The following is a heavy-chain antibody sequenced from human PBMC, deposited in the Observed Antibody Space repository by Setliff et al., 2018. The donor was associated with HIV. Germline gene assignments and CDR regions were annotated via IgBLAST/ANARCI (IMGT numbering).Heavy chain of an antibody. Sequence: SETLSLTCTVSGGSISSYYWSWIRQPPGKGLEWIGYIYTSGGTNYNPSLKSRVTISVDTSKNQFSLKLSSVTAADTAVYYCARDGYCGGDCYHDAFDIWGQGTMVTVSS. J-gene: IGHJ3*02. V-gene: IGHV4-4*08. CDR1: GGSISSYY. CDR2: IYTSGGT. CDR3: ARDGYCGGDCYHDAFDI. D-gene: IGHD2-21*02.